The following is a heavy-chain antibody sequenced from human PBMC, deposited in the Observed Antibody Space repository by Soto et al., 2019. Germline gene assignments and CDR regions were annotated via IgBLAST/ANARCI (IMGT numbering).Heavy chain of an antibody. Sequence: WTWIRQPPGKGLEWIGYIFQSETTNYNASLRNRVTISVDTSKNHFSLRLTSVTAADTAVYYCARYRDYGDYCYFDSWGQGTLVTVSS. V-gene: IGHV4-61*03. CDR3: ARYRDYGDYCYFDS. D-gene: IGHD4-17*01. J-gene: IGHJ4*02. CDR2: IFQSETT.